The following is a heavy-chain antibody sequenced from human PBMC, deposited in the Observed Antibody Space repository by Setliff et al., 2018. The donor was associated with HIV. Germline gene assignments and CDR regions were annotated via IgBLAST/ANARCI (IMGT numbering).Heavy chain of an antibody. CDR2: IKSKSDGGTT. D-gene: IGHD3-9*01. J-gene: IGHJ2*01. CDR3: VGHYYDPLTGYYVWFFDV. Sequence: PGGSLRLSCDTSGFIFTNAWMSWVRQSPRKGLEWLARIKSKSDGGTTSYAAPVKDRFTISRDDSRNTLYLQMNSMKSDDTATYYCVGHYYDPLTGYYVWFFDVWGRGTLVTVSS. V-gene: IGHV3-15*05. CDR1: GFIFTNAW.